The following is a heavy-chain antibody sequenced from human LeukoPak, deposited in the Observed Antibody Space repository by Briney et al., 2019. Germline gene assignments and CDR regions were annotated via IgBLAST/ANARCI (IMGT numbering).Heavy chain of an antibody. CDR2: ITASGDTT. V-gene: IGHV3-23*01. Sequence: GGSLRLSCAASGFTFNTYGMSWVRQAPGKGLEWVSGITASGDTTHHVDSVKGRFTISRDNSKNTLFLQMNSLRVEDTALYYCARAYGTNGYFQLPIDYWGQGALVTVSS. CDR3: ARAYGTNGYFQLPIDY. D-gene: IGHD2-8*01. CDR1: GFTFNTYG. J-gene: IGHJ4*02.